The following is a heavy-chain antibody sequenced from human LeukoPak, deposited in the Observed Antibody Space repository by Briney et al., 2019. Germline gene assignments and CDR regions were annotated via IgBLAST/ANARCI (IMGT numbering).Heavy chain of an antibody. CDR1: GFTFSSFD. V-gene: IGHV3-23*01. CDR3: AKDARRSSGWYFFDH. J-gene: IGHJ4*02. D-gene: IGHD6-19*01. Sequence: GGSLRLSCAASGFTFSSFDMSWVRQAPGKGLEWVSGISGSGGSTDYADSVKGRSTISRDNSKNTLYLQMNSLRVEDTAVYYCAKDARRSSGWYFFDHWGQGTLVTVSS. CDR2: ISGSGGST.